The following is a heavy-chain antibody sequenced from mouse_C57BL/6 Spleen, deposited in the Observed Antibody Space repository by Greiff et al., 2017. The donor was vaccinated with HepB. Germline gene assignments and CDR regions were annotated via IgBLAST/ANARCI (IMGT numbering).Heavy chain of an antibody. CDR2: IYPYNDGT. CDR3: ARWGTTVVACYWYFDV. V-gene: IGHV1-14*01. J-gene: IGHJ1*03. CDR1: GYTFTSYV. D-gene: IGHD1-1*01. Sequence: VQLQQCGPELVKPGASVKMSCKASGYTFTSYVMHWVKQKPGQGLEWIGYIYPYNDGTKYNEKFKGKATLTSDKSSSTAYMELSSLTSEDSAVYYCARWGTTVVACYWYFDVWGTGTTVTVSS.